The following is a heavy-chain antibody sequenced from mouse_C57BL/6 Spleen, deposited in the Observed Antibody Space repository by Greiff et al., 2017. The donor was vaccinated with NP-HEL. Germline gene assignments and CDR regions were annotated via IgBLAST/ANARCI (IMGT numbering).Heavy chain of an antibody. CDR2: ISSGSSTI. V-gene: IGHV5-17*01. CDR1: GFTFSDYG. CDR3: ARPGTYYAMDY. D-gene: IGHD4-1*01. J-gene: IGHJ4*01. Sequence: DVMLVESGGGLVKPGGSLKLSCAASGFTFSDYGMHWVRQAPEKGLEWVAYISSGSSTIYYADTVKGRFTISRDNAKNTLFLQMTSLRSEDTAMYYCARPGTYYAMDYWGQGTSGTVSS.